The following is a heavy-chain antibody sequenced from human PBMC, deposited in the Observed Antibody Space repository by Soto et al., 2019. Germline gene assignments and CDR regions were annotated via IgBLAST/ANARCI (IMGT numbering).Heavy chain of an antibody. CDR3: ARAGIVGARNAMDV. Sequence: EVQLVESGGGLVQPGGSLRLSCAVSGFTLSSSWIHWVRQAPGKGLVWVLRISSDGGFTYYADSVKGRFTISRDVAKKTVYVQMNSLRAEDTGVYYCARAGIVGARNAMDVWGQGTTVPV. J-gene: IGHJ6*02. D-gene: IGHD1-26*01. CDR2: ISSDGGFT. CDR1: GFTLSSSW. V-gene: IGHV3-74*01.